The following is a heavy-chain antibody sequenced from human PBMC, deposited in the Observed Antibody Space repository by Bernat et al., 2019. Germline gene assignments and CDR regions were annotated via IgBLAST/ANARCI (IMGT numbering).Heavy chain of an antibody. CDR1: GFTFSTYA. D-gene: IGHD6-13*01. CDR3: AKGHASSWPGSDC. CDR2: ITDRGGGP. Sequence: EVQLLESGGGLVQPGGSLRLFCTASGFTFSTYAMTWVRQAPGKGLEWVSTITDRGGGPYYADSVKGRFTISRDNSKSTLYLQMNSLRAEDTALYYCAKGHASSWPGSDCWGQGTLVTVSS. J-gene: IGHJ4*02. V-gene: IGHV3-23*01.